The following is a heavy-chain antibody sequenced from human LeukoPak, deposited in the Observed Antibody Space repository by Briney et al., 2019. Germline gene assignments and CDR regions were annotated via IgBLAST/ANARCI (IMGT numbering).Heavy chain of an antibody. CDR1: GISLSIYA. CDR2: ISERGGST. Sequence: PGGSLRLSCVVSGISLSIYAMTWVRQAPGKGLEWVSYISERGGSTTYADSVKGRFTISRDTSLNTLYLQMNNLRAEDTAVYFCAKRGVVIRGILVIGYHQEAYHYDFWGQGVLVTVSS. D-gene: IGHD3-10*01. CDR3: AKRGVVIRGILVIGYHQEAYHYDF. J-gene: IGHJ4*02. V-gene: IGHV3-23*01.